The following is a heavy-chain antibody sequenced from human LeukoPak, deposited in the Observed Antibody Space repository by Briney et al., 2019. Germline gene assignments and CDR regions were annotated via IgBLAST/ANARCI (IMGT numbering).Heavy chain of an antibody. Sequence: GASVKVSCKASGYTFTSYDINWVRQATGQGLEWMGWMNPNSGNTGYAQKFQGRVTMTRNTSISTAYMELSSLRSEDTAVYYCARAAVATTIRGYYYYMDVWGKGTTVTVSS. V-gene: IGHV1-8*01. CDR3: ARAAVATTIRGYYYYMDV. D-gene: IGHD5-12*01. CDR1: GYTFTSYD. J-gene: IGHJ6*03. CDR2: MNPNSGNT.